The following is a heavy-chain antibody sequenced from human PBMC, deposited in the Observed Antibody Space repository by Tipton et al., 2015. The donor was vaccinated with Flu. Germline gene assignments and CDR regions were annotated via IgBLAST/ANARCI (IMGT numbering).Heavy chain of an antibody. J-gene: IGHJ3*02. Sequence: VQLVESGGNLVQPGGSLRLSCAASGFTFSSYWMHWVRQVPGKGLVWVSRINSGGSRINYADSVRGRFTISRDNAKNTLYLQMNSLRAEDTAVYYCTREGLLIVPHAFDIWGQGTMVTVSS. V-gene: IGHV3-74*01. CDR2: INSGGSRI. CDR1: GFTFSSYW. CDR3: TREGLLIVPHAFDI. D-gene: IGHD1-26*01.